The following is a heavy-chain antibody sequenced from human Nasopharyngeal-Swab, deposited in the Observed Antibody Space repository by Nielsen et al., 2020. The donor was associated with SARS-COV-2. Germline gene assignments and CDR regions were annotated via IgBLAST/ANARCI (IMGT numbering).Heavy chain of an antibody. CDR1: GGSIGTYY. CDR2: IYYTGST. J-gene: IGHJ4*02. D-gene: IGHD3-16*02. Sequence: GSLRLSCTVSGGSIGTYYWSWIRQPPGQGLEWIGYIYYTGSTMYNPSLKGRVTLSVDTSENQFSLRLTSVTAADSAVYYCARQDVSGSYRFMVYWGQGTLVTVSS. CDR3: ARQDVSGSYRFMVY. V-gene: IGHV4-59*08.